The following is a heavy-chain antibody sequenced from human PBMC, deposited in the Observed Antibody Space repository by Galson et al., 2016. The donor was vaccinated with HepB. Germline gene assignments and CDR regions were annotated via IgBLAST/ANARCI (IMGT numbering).Heavy chain of an antibody. D-gene: IGHD3-22*01. CDR1: GGTFSRYA. J-gene: IGHJ4*02. CDR2: INPSGGST. CDR3: AKGGYYDSSGSLRY. V-gene: IGHV1-46*01. Sequence: SVKVSCKASGGTFSRYAINWVRQAPGQGLEWMGVINPSGGSTKDAQKFQGRVTMTRDTSMSTVYMELSSLRSEDTAVYFCAKGGYYDSSGSLRYWGQGTLVTVSS.